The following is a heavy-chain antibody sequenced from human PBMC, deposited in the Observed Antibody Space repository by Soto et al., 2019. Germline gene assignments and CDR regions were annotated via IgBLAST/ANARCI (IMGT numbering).Heavy chain of an antibody. CDR1: GLTFSSYA. D-gene: IGHD2-2*01. Sequence: EVHLLESGGGLVQPGGSLRLSCAASGLTFSSYAMNWVRQALGKGLEWVSTVSNIGFSTYYADPVKGRFTISRDNSKNTVYLQMNSLRAEDTAVYYCAKSPGGEPAYYFDYWGQGTLVTVSS. CDR3: AKSPGGEPAYYFDY. V-gene: IGHV3-23*01. J-gene: IGHJ4*02. CDR2: VSNIGFST.